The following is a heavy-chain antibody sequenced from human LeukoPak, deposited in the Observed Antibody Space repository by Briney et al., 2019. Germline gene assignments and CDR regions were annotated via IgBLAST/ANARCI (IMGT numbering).Heavy chain of an antibody. CDR1: VGSISSYY. D-gene: IGHD6-13*01. V-gene: IGHV4-4*08. CDR3: ARRIAAPSGAPFDY. J-gene: IGHJ4*02. Sequence: SETLSLTCTVSVGSISSYYWSWIRHPPAKGLEWSGYIYTSESTNYNPSLKSRVTISVDTSKNQFSLKLSSVTAADRAVYYCARRIAAPSGAPFDYWGQGTLVTVSS. CDR2: IYTSEST.